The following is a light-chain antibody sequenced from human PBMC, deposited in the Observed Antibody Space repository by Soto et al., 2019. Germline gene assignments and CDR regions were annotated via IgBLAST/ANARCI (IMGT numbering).Light chain of an antibody. CDR1: SSNIGARYD. CDR3: QSYDSSLSVG. Sequence: QSVLTQPPSVSGAPGQRVTISCTGSSSNIGARYDVHWYQQLPGTAPKLLIYGNSDRPSGVPDRFSGSKSATSASLAITGLQAEDEADYYCQSYDSSLSVGFGGGTKLTVL. J-gene: IGLJ2*01. CDR2: GNS. V-gene: IGLV1-40*01.